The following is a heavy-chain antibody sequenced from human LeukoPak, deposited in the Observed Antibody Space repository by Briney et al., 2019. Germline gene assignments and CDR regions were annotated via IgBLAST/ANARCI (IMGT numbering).Heavy chain of an antibody. D-gene: IGHD5-12*01. J-gene: IGHJ6*03. CDR2: IKPDGGEK. Sequence: TGGSLRLSCAASGFTFNNYWMSWVRQAPVKGLEWVANIKPDGGEKYYADSVKGRFTISRDNAKNSMSLQMNSLRADDTAVYYCARDHTGYEYGSFTYHYQYMDVWGKGTTVTVSS. V-gene: IGHV3-7*01. CDR3: ARDHTGYEYGSFTYHYQYMDV. CDR1: GFTFNNYW.